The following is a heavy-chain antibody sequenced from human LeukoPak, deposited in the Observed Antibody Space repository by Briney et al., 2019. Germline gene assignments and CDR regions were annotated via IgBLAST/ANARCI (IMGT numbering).Heavy chain of an antibody. CDR3: ARAHGLLLWFGELELNWFDP. V-gene: IGHV4-59*01. CDR1: GGSISSYY. CDR2: IYYSGST. D-gene: IGHD3-10*01. Sequence: PSETLSLTCTVSGGSISSYYWSWIRQPPGKGLEWIGYIYYSGSTNYNPSLKSRVTISVDTSKNQFSPKLSSVTAADTAVYYCARAHGLLLWFGELELNWFDPWGQGTLVTVSS. J-gene: IGHJ5*02.